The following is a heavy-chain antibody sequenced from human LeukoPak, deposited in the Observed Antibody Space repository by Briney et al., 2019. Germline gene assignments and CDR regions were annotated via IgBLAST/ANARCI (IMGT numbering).Heavy chain of an antibody. CDR2: VYHSGST. J-gene: IGHJ5*02. V-gene: IGHV4-38-2*02. CDR1: GDSISSGYY. CDR3: ARLGHCNRVICYGWFDP. D-gene: IGHD2-2*01. Sequence: SETLSLTCTVSGDSISSGYYWGWIRQPPGKGLEWIASVYHSGSTYYNPSLKSRVDVSVDTSKNQFSLQLTSVTAADTAEYYCARLGHCNRVICYGWFDPWGQGILVTVSS.